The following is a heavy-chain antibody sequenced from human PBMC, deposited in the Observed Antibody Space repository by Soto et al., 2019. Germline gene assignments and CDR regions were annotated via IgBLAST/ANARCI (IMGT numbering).Heavy chain of an antibody. D-gene: IGHD6-19*01. CDR1: GGSISSSNW. V-gene: IGHV4-4*02. CDR3: ARAPAVAGASFDY. Sequence: SETLSLTCAVSGGSISSSNWWSWVRQPPGKGLEWIGEIYHSGSTNYNPSLKSRVTISVDKSKNQFSLKLSSVTAADTAVYYCARAPAVAGASFDYWGQGTLVTVS. J-gene: IGHJ4*02. CDR2: IYHSGST.